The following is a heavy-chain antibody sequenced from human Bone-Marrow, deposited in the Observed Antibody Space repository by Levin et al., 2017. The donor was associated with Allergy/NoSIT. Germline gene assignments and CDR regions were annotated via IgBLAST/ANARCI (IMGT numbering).Heavy chain of an antibody. CDR3: ARVEDSSGYGPQGWYFDL. CDR1: GGSIYSYY. CDR2: IYYSGST. D-gene: IGHD3-22*01. Sequence: SCTVSGGSIYSYYWSWIRQSPGKGLEYIGYIYYSGSTNYNPSLKSRVTIAVDTSKNQFSLTPSPVIAADTAVYYCARVEDSSGYGPQGWYFDLWGRGTLVTVSS. J-gene: IGHJ2*01. V-gene: IGHV4-59*01.